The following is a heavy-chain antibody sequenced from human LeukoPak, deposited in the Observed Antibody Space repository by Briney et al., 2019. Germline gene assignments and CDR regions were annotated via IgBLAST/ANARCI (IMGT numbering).Heavy chain of an antibody. D-gene: IGHD1-26*01. J-gene: IGHJ3*02. CDR1: GFSVSNYS. CDR2: ICIISSII. CDR3: AREGGGSAFDI. V-gene: IGHV3-48*02. Sequence: GGSLSLSCAASGFSVSNYSINWVRQAAGEGLEWVLYICIISSIISYADFVKGRITIFRDSTKNSLYLQKNSMKDEETAEYACAREGGGSAFDIWGQGTMVTVSS.